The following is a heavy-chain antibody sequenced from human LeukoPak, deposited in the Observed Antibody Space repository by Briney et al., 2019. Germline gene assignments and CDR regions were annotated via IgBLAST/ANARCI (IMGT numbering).Heavy chain of an antibody. J-gene: IGHJ4*02. Sequence: ASVKVSCKASGYTFTDYALHWVRQAPGQSLEWMGWITTGRGDTQYSQAFQRRITITRDKSASTVSMDPSALRSEDTAVYYCARGGKQWRGGNYFDSWGQGTLVAVSS. D-gene: IGHD6-19*01. CDR1: GYTFTDYA. CDR2: ITTGRGDT. V-gene: IGHV1-3*03. CDR3: ARGGKQWRGGNYFDS.